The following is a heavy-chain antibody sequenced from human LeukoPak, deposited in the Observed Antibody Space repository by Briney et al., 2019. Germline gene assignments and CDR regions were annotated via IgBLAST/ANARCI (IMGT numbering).Heavy chain of an antibody. V-gene: IGHV3-30*02. CDR2: IRYDGSNK. D-gene: IGHD6-13*01. CDR1: GFTFSSYG. CDR3: AKEKAAPHDY. Sequence: PGGSLRLSXAASGFTFSSYGMHWVRQAPGKGLEWVAFIRYDGSNKYYADSVKGRFTISRDNSKNTLYLQMNSLRAEDTAVCYCAKEKAAPHDYWGQGTLVTVSS. J-gene: IGHJ4*02.